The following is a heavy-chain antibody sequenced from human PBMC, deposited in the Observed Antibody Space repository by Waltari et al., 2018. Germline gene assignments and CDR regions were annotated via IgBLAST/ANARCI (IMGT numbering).Heavy chain of an antibody. CDR3: AREPRQSTSTFDI. Sequence: EVQLVESGGGLVQPGGSLRLSCAASGFTFSSYSMNWVRRAPGKGLEWVSYINSGSNSIYYADSGKGRFTISRDNAKSLLYLQMNSLKVEDTAMYYCAREPRQSTSTFDIWGQGTMVTVSA. D-gene: IGHD2-2*01. CDR2: INSGSNSI. V-gene: IGHV3-48*01. CDR1: GFTFSSYS. J-gene: IGHJ3*02.